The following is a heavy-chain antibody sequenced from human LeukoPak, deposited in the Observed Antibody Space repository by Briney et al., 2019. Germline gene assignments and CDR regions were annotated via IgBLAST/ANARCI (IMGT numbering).Heavy chain of an antibody. CDR1: GFTFSTYS. Sequence: GGSLRLSCAASGFTFSTYSMNWVRQAPGKGLEWVSSISSSSSYIYYADSVKGRFTISRDNAKNSLYLQMNSLRAEDTAVYYCARDMIYYDSSGYYPPGYWGQGTLVTVSS. CDR2: ISSSSSYI. V-gene: IGHV3-21*01. J-gene: IGHJ4*02. CDR3: ARDMIYYDSSGYYPPGY. D-gene: IGHD3-22*01.